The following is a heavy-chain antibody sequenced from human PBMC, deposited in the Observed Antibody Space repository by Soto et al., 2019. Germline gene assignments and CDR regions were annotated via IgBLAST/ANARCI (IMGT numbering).Heavy chain of an antibody. CDR2: SSATGAGT. Sequence: VQLLESGGGLVQPGGSLRLSCAASGFTFSSYGMTWVRQAPGKGLEWVSFSSATGAGTYYADSVKGRFTISRDNSKNTLYLQMTSLRADDTAVYYCAXDRRAGGNYGFYSDFWGQGALVIVSS. V-gene: IGHV3-23*01. CDR3: AXDRRAGGNYGFYSDF. CDR1: GFTFSSYG. J-gene: IGHJ4*02. D-gene: IGHD1-7*01.